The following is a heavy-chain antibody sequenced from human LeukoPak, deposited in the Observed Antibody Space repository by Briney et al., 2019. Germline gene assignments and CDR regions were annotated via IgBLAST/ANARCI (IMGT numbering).Heavy chain of an antibody. CDR3: AREAGTGSWPFDH. CDR1: GFTFSTYW. CDR2: IKQDGSET. V-gene: IGHV3-7*01. D-gene: IGHD6-13*01. Sequence: GGSLRLSCAASGFTFSTYWMSWVRQAPGKGLEWVANIKQDGSETYYVDSVKGRFTISRDNAKNSLYLQMNSLRAEDTAVYYCAREAGTGSWPFDHWGQGTLVTVSS. J-gene: IGHJ4*02.